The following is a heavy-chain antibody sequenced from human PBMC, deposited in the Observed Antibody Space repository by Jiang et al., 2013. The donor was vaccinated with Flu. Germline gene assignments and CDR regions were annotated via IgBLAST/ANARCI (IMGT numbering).Heavy chain of an antibody. J-gene: IGHJ4*02. CDR3: TTDPVVVVPADGY. CDR1: GFTFSNAW. CDR2: IKSKTDGGTT. V-gene: IGHV3-15*01. Sequence: LVKPGGSLRLSCAASGFTFSNAWMSWVRQAPGGLEWVGRIKSKTDGGTTDYAAPVKGRFTISRDDSKNTLYLQMNSLKTEDTAVYYCTTDPVVVVPADGYWGQGTLVTVSS. D-gene: IGHD2-2*01.